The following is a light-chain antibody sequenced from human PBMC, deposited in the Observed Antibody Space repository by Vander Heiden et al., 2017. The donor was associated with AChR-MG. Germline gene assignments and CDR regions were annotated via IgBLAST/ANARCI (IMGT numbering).Light chain of an antibody. CDR3: AAWEDSLNGWV. CDR2: SNN. J-gene: IGLJ3*02. CDR1: SSNSGSNT. V-gene: IGLV1-44*01. Sequence: QSLLTQPPSASGPPGPRGTISCSGSSSNSGSNTVNWYQQLPGTAPKLLIYSNNQRHPGVPDRFSGSKSGTSASLSISGLQSEDEADYYCAAWEDSLNGWVFGGGTKLTVL.